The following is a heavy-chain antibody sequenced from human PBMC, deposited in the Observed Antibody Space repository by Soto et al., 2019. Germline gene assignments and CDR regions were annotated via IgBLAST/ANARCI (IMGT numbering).Heavy chain of an antibody. CDR1: GYTFTSYA. CDR2: INAGNGNT. D-gene: IGHD6-19*01. J-gene: IGHJ6*02. Sequence: ASVKVSCKASGYTFTSYAMHWVRQAPGQRLEWMGWINAGNGNTKYSQKFQGGVTITRDTSASTAYMELSSLRSEDTAVYYCARAPSQGYSSGWLYGMDVWGQGTTVTVSS. CDR3: ARAPSQGYSSGWLYGMDV. V-gene: IGHV1-3*01.